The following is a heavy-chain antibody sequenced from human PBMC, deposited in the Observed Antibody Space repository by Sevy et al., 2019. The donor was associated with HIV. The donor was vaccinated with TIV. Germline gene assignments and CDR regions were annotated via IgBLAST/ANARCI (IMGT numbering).Heavy chain of an antibody. D-gene: IGHD1-1*01. J-gene: IGHJ4*02. Sequence: ASVKVSCKASGGTVSSYAISWVRQAPGQGLEWMGGIIPIFGTANYAQKFQGRVTITADESTSTAYMELSSLRSEDTAVYYCAGDQEGTPGYFDYWGQGTLVTVSS. CDR2: IIPIFGTA. CDR3: AGDQEGTPGYFDY. V-gene: IGHV1-69*13. CDR1: GGTVSSYA.